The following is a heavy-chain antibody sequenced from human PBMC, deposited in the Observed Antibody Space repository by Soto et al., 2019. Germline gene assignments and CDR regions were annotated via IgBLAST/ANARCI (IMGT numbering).Heavy chain of an antibody. J-gene: IGHJ6*02. V-gene: IGHV4-39*01. CDR2: IYYSGST. D-gene: IGHD1-1*01. CDR3: ARHDNWNDYYYYYGMDV. CDR1: CGSLSSRSYY. Sequence: VACGSLSSRSYYWSLIRQPPGKGLEWIGSIYYSGSTYYNPSLKSRVTISVDTSKNQFSLKLSSVTAADTAVYYCARHDNWNDYYYYYGMDVWGQGTTVTVSS.